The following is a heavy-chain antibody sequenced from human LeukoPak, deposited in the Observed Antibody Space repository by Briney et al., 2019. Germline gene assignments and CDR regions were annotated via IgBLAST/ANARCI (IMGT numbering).Heavy chain of an antibody. CDR2: IYYSGST. Sequence: KPSETPSLTCTVSGGSISSYYWGWIRQPPGKGLEWIGSIYYSGSTYYNPSLKSRVTISVDTSKNQFSLKLSSVTAADTAVYYCARLGHYGGNVDYFDYWGQGTLVTVSS. V-gene: IGHV4-39*07. CDR3: ARLGHYGGNVDYFDY. J-gene: IGHJ4*02. CDR1: GGSISSYY. D-gene: IGHD4-23*01.